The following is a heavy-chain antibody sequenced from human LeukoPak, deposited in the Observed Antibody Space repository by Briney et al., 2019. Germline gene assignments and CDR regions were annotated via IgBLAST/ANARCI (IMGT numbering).Heavy chain of an antibody. J-gene: IGHJ6*02. D-gene: IGHD3-9*01. CDR1: GFTFSSYS. Sequence: GGSLRLSCAASGFTFSSYSMNWVRQAPGKGLEWVSSISSSSSYIYYADSVKGRFTISRDNAKNSLYLQMNSLRAEDTAVYYCARANILTGHYRRYGMDVWGQGTTVTVSS. CDR2: ISSSSSYI. CDR3: ARANILTGHYRRYGMDV. V-gene: IGHV3-21*01.